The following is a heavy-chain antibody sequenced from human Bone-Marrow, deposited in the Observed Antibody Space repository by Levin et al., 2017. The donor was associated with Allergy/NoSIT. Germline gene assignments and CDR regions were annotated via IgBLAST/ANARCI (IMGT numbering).Heavy chain of an antibody. Sequence: PPGGSLRLSCAASGFTFDDYAMYWVRQAPGKGLEWVSGITWNSGKSDYRDSVKGRFTISRDNAKNSLYLQMDSLRAEDTAFYYCVKGGAGVALYNWFDSWGQGTLVTVSS. J-gene: IGHJ5*01. CDR2: ITWNSGKS. V-gene: IGHV3-9*01. CDR3: VKGGAGVALYNWFDS. CDR1: GFTFDDYA. D-gene: IGHD2-15*01.